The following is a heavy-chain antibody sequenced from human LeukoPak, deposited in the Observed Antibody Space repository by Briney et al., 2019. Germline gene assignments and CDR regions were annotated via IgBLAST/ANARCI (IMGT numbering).Heavy chain of an antibody. CDR3: TRVGHIDEGIDY. J-gene: IGHJ4*02. Sequence: PGGSLRLSCVASGFPFSSYWMTWVRQAPGKGLEWVANIKQDGSKKSYVDSVKGRFTISRDNAKNSLYLQMNSLRAEDTAIYYCTRVGHIDEGIDYWGQGTLVTDSS. CDR1: GFPFSSYW. CDR2: IKQDGSKK. D-gene: IGHD3-9*01. V-gene: IGHV3-7*04.